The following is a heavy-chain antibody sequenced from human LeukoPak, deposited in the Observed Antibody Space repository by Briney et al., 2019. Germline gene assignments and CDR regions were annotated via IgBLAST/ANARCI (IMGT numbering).Heavy chain of an antibody. CDR3: ARSWGIIVVPAASRRWFDP. CDR1: GGSFSGYY. V-gene: IGHV4-34*01. CDR2: INHSGST. Sequence: SETLSLTCAVYGGSFSGYYWSWIRQPPGKGLEWIGEINHSGSTNYNPSLKSRVTISVDTSKNQFSLKLSSVTAADTAVYYCARSWGIIVVPAASRRWFDPWGQGTLVTVSS. D-gene: IGHD2-2*01. J-gene: IGHJ5*02.